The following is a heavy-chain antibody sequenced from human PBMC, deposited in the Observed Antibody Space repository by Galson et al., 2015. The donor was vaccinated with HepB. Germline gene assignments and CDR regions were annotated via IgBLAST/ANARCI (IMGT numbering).Heavy chain of an antibody. CDR1: GYTFTGYY. V-gene: IGHV1-2*02. CDR2: INPNSGGT. Sequence: SVKVSCKASGYTFTGYYMHWVRQAPGQGLEWMGWINPNSGGTNYAQKFQGRVTMTRDTSISTAYMELSRLRSDDTAVYYCARDRSPVEPDAFDIWGQGTMVTVSS. J-gene: IGHJ3*02. CDR3: ARDRSPVEPDAFDI. D-gene: IGHD6-19*01.